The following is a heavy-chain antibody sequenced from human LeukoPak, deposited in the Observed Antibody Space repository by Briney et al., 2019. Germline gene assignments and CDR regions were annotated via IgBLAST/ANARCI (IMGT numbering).Heavy chain of an antibody. CDR2: INHSGST. J-gene: IGHJ4*02. D-gene: IGHD2-2*01. V-gene: IGHV4-34*01. CDR3: ARGRVGSSTGYYPTFDY. CDR1: GGSFSGYY. Sequence: SETLCLTCAVSGGSFSGYYWSWIRQPPGKGLEWIGEINHSGSTNYNPYLKSRVTISVDTSNNQYTLLLRSVTAADTAVYYWARGRVGSSTGYYPTFDYWGQGTLVTVSS.